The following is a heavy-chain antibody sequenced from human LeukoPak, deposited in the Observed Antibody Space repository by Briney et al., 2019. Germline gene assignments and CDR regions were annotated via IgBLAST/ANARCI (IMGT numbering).Heavy chain of an antibody. V-gene: IGHV3-33*06. CDR1: GFTFSSYG. CDR3: AKERSSSASSYFDY. Sequence: PGRSLRLSRAASGFTFSSYGMHWVRQAPGKGLEGVEVIWYDGSNKYYADSVKGRFTISRDNSKNTLYLQMNSLRAEDTAVYYCAKERSSSASSYFDYWGQGTLVTVSS. CDR2: IWYDGSNK. J-gene: IGHJ4*02. D-gene: IGHD6-6*01.